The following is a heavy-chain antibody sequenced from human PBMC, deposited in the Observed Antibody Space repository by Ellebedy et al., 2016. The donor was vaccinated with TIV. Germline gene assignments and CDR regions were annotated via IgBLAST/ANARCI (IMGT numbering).Heavy chain of an antibody. CDR1: GGSISSSSYY. J-gene: IGHJ4*02. D-gene: IGHD4-17*01. CDR3: ARVRPYAFDY. V-gene: IGHV4-39*07. CDR2: IYYSGST. Sequence: SETLSLXXTVSGGSISSSSYYWGWIRQPPGKGLEWIGSIYYSGSTYYNPSLKSRVTISVDTSKNQFSLKLSSVTAADTAVYYCARVRPYAFDYWGQGTLVTVSS.